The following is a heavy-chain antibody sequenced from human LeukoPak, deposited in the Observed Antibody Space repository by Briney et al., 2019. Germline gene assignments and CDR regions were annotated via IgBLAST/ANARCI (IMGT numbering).Heavy chain of an antibody. CDR1: GGSISSGDYY. CDR3: ARGGAYYYDSSGLHFDY. J-gene: IGHJ4*02. CDR2: IYYSGST. Sequence: SQTLSLTCTVSGGSISSGDYYWSWIRQPPGKGLEWIGYIYYSGSTYYNPSLKSRVTISVDTSKNQFSLKLSSVTAADTAVYYCARGGAYYYDSSGLHFDYWGQGTLVTVSS. V-gene: IGHV4-30-4*08. D-gene: IGHD3-22*01.